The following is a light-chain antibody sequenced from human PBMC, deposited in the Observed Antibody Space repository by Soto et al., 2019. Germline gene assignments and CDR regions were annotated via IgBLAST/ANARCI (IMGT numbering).Light chain of an antibody. V-gene: IGLV1-44*01. J-gene: IGLJ2*01. CDR1: SSNIGSNT. Sequence: QSVRTQPPSASGTPGQRVTISCSGSSSNIGSNTVNWYQQLPGTAPKLLIYSNNQRPSGVPDRFSGSKSGTSASLAISGLQSEDEADYYCAAWDDSLNVYVVFGGGTKLTVL. CDR3: AAWDDSLNVYVV. CDR2: SNN.